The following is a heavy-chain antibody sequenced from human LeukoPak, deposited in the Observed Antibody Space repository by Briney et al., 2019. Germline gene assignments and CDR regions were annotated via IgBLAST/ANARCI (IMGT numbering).Heavy chain of an antibody. Sequence: ASVKVSCKASGYTFTGYYMHWVRQAPGQGLEWMGWINPNSGGTNYAQKFQGRVTMTRDTSISIAYMELSRLRSDDTAVYYCARGVQLLLEYYFDYWGQGTLVTVSS. CDR2: INPNSGGT. V-gene: IGHV1-2*02. CDR1: GYTFTGYY. CDR3: ARGVQLLLEYYFDY. J-gene: IGHJ4*02. D-gene: IGHD2-2*01.